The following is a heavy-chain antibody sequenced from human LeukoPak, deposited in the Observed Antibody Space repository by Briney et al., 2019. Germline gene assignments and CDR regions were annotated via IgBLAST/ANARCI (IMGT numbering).Heavy chain of an antibody. CDR2: ISYSGSA. CDR1: GGSVSSGSYY. D-gene: IGHD2-15*01. CDR3: ARRGSGGRSFDI. J-gene: IGHJ3*02. Sequence: SETLSLTCTVSGGSVSSGSYYWTWIRQPPGKGLEWIGYISYSGSANYNPSLKSRVTISVDTSKNQFSLNLSSVTAADTAVYYCARRGSGGRSFDIWGQGTMVTVSS. V-gene: IGHV4-61*01.